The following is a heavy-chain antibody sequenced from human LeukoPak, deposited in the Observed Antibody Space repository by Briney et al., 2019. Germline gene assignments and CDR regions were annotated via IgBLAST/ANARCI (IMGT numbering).Heavy chain of an antibody. V-gene: IGHV1-2*02. CDR2: INPNSGGT. D-gene: IGHD3-10*01. J-gene: IGHJ2*01. CDR1: GYGFTGYY. Sequence: GASVKVSCKASGYGFTGYYMHWVRQAPGQGLDWMGWINPNSGGTNYAQKYQGRVTMTRDTSISTAYMDLSRLRSDDTAVYYCAREGRGWYFDLWGRGTLVTVSS. CDR3: AREGRGWYFDL.